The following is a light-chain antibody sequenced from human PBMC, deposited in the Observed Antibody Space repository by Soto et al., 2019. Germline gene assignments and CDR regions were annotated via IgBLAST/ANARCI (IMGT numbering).Light chain of an antibody. V-gene: IGKV1-39*01. CDR3: QQSYSTLWT. J-gene: IGKJ1*01. CDR2: AAS. Sequence: DIQMTPSPSSLSASVGARVTITCRASQSISSYLNWYQQKPGKAPKLLIYAASSLQSGVPSRFSGSGSGTDFTLTISSLQPEDVATYYCQQSYSTLWTCGQGTKVEIK. CDR1: QSISSY.